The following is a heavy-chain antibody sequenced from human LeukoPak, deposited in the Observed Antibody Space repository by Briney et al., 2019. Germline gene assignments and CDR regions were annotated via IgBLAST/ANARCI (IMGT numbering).Heavy chain of an antibody. D-gene: IGHD6-19*01. CDR2: INPNSIDT. V-gene: IGHV1-2*02. J-gene: IGHJ4*02. CDR3: ARGGYNGWSTLDY. CDR1: GYTFTTLY. Sequence: GASLKVSCKASGYTFTTLYIHWVRQAPGQGLEWMGWINPNSIDTNDAQKFQGRVTMTRDTSISTAYMELSGLTSDDTAIYYCARGGYNGWSTLDYWGQGTLVTVSS.